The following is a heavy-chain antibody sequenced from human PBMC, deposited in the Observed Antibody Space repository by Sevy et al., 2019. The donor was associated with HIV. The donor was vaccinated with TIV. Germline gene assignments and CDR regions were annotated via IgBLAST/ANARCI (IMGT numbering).Heavy chain of an antibody. CDR1: GYTFTVYS. J-gene: IGHJ4*02. V-gene: IGHV1-2*06. Sequence: ASVKVSCKASGYTFTVYSLHWVRQAPGQGLEWMGRVNPNSGATNYAQKFQGRITMTTSISTAYMELSRLRSDDTAVXXXXXXXXXXXXGHLEYWGQGTLVTVSS. CDR3: XXXXXXXXXGHLEY. CDR2: VNPNSGAT.